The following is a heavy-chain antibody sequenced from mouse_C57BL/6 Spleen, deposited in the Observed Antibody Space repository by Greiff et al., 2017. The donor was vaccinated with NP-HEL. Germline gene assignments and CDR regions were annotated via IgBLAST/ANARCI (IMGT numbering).Heavy chain of an antibody. CDR3: ASYDGYYPAWFAY. Sequence: EVQRVESGGGLVKPGGSLKLSCAASGFTFSDYGMHWVRQAPEKGLEWVAYISSGSSTIYYADTVKGRFTISRDNAKNTLFLQMTSLRSEDTAMYYCASYDGYYPAWFAYWGQGTLVTVSA. CDR1: GFTFSDYG. CDR2: ISSGSSTI. D-gene: IGHD2-3*01. J-gene: IGHJ3*01. V-gene: IGHV5-17*01.